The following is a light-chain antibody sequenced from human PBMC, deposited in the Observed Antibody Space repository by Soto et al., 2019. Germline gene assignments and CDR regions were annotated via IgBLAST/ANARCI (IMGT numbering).Light chain of an antibody. Sequence: DIQMTQSPSSLSASVGDRLTIPCRASQGITNYLAWCQQKPGKVPKLLIYAASTFQSGVPSRFSGSGSGTDVPLTISSLWPEDVATYFCQQRASWPPFTFGQGTKLEV. J-gene: IGKJ2*01. CDR1: QGITNY. CDR3: QQRASWPPFT. CDR2: AAS. V-gene: IGKV1-27*01.